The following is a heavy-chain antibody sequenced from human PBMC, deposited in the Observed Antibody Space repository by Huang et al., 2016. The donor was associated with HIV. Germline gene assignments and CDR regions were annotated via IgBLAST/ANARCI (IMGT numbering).Heavy chain of an antibody. V-gene: IGHV4-39*01. Sequence: QLQLQESGPGLVRPSETLSLICTVSGGSITDSNYYWGWIRQPPGTGLAWSCSIYYSGVTYSTPSRKSRVTMSVDTSKNRFSLDIRSVAVADTAIYYCARHFGSWSGYFDSWGQGTLVPVSS. D-gene: IGHD3-10*01. CDR3: ARHFGSWSGYFDS. J-gene: IGHJ4*02. CDR2: IYYSGVT. CDR1: GGSITDSNYY.